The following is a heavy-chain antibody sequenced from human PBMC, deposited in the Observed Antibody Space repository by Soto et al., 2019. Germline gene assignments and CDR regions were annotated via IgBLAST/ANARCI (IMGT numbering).Heavy chain of an antibody. D-gene: IGHD5-12*01. J-gene: IGHJ4*02. CDR2: IYYSGST. Sequence: QVQLQEAGPGLMKPSQTLSLTCSVSGGSINSGDYYWSWIRQSPGKGLEWIGYIYYSGSTYYNPSLKSRSTISIDTSKNQFFLDVDSVTAADSAVSYCASLYTGYEAFDYWGQGTLVTVSS. CDR1: GGSINSGDYY. CDR3: ASLYTGYEAFDY. V-gene: IGHV4-30-4*01.